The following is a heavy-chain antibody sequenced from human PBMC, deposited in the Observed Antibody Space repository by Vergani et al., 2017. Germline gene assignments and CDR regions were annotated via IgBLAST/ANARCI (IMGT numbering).Heavy chain of an antibody. CDR3: ARDLYSSGVVPMVGY. V-gene: IGHV3-21*01. D-gene: IGHD6-19*01. CDR1: GFTFIMHA. J-gene: IGHJ4*02. Sequence: EVQLLESGGDLVQPGGSLRLSCAASGFTFIMHAMSWVRQAPGKGLEWVSSISSSSSYIYYADSVKGRFTISRDNAKNSLYLQMNSLRAEDTAVYYCARDLYSSGVVPMVGYWGQGTLVTVSS. CDR2: ISSSSSYI.